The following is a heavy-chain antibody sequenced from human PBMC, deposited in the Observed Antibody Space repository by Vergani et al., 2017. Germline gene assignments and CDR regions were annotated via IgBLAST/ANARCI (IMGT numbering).Heavy chain of an antibody. V-gene: IGHV3-23*01. D-gene: IGHD6-13*01. Sequence: EMQLLESGGALIQPGGSLRLSCVTSEVTFSKYAMSWVRQTPGKGLEWVSSIRGSGTDPHYTDSVKGRFTISRDNSKNTVYLQMNGLRPEDTGLYFCAKEGPVTASGDYWGQGAPVTVSS. J-gene: IGHJ4*02. CDR3: AKEGPVTASGDY. CDR2: IRGSGTDP. CDR1: EVTFSKYA.